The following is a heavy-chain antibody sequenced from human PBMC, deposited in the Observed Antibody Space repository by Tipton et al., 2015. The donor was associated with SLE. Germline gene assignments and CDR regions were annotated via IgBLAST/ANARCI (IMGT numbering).Heavy chain of an antibody. J-gene: IGHJ4*02. CDR1: GGSISSHY. V-gene: IGHV4-59*11. CDR2: IYHSGST. D-gene: IGHD5-18*01. Sequence: TLSLTCTVSGGSISSHYWSWIRQPPGKGLEWIGSIYHSGSTYYNPSLKSRVTISVDTSKNQFSLKLSSVTAADTAVYYCARDGNTAALDYWGQGTLVTVSS. CDR3: ARDGNTAALDY.